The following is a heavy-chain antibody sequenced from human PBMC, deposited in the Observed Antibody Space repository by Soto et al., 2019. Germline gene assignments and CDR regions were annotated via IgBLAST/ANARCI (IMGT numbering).Heavy chain of an antibody. V-gene: IGHV1-69*04. CDR3: ARGTKYCDSSTCYVGFDF. CDR1: GGTLKNYP. Sequence: ASVKVSCKASGGTLKNYPISWVRQAPGQGLEWMGRVIPFLGITNYAQDFQGRVTITAELTADKSTSTAYVELSSLRSEDTAVYYCARGTKYCDSSTCYVGFDFWGQGTLVTVSS. CDR2: VIPFLGIT. J-gene: IGHJ4*01. D-gene: IGHD2-2*01.